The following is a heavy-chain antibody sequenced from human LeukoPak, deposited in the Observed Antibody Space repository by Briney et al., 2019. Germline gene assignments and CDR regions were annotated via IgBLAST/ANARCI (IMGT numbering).Heavy chain of an antibody. CDR2: IIPILGIA. Sequence: SVKVSFKASGGTFSSYAISWVRQAPGQGGEWMGRIIPILGIANYAQKFQGRVTITADKSTSTAYMELSSLRSEDTAVYYCARDDYVWGSYRFRSEIYDYWGQGTLVTVSS. J-gene: IGHJ4*02. D-gene: IGHD3-16*02. CDR1: GGTFSSYA. V-gene: IGHV1-69*04. CDR3: ARDDYVWGSYRFRSEIYDY.